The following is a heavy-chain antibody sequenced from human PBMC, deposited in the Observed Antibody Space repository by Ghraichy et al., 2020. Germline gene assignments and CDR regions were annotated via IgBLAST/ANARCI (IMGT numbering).Heavy chain of an antibody. V-gene: IGHV4-34*01. J-gene: IGHJ2*01. CDR3: ARGNDYYENWYFDL. D-gene: IGHD3-22*01. Sequence: ESLNISCAVYGGSFSGYYWSWIRQPPGKGLEWIGEINHSGSTNYNPSLKSRVTISVDTSKNQFSLKLSSVTAADTAVYYCARGNDYYENWYFDLWGRGTLVTVSS. CDR1: GGSFSGYY. CDR2: INHSGST.